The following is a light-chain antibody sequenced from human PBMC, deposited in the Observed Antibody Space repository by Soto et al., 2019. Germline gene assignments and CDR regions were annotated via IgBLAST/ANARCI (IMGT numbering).Light chain of an antibody. CDR3: QQYGSSPLT. V-gene: IGKV3-20*01. Sequence: EIVLTQSPDTLSLSPGERATLSCRASQSVRSNYLAWYQQKPGQAPRFLIYDASSRATGIPDSFSGSGSGTDFTLTISRLEPEELAVYYCQQYGSSPLTCGGGTKVEIK. CDR1: QSVRSNY. CDR2: DAS. J-gene: IGKJ4*01.